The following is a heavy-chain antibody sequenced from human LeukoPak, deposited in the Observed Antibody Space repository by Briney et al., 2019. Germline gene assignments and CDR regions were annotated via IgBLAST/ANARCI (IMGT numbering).Heavy chain of an antibody. CDR3: TRGRRLDNAPTAPCEY. V-gene: IGHV1-2*02. D-gene: IGHD2-2*03. Sequence: GASAKVSCKASGYIFTGYYMHWVRQAPGQGLEWMGWINPNSGDTAYAQKFQGRVTMTRDTSIRTVYMELSSLKSDDTAVYYCTRGRRLDNAPTAPCEYWGQGTLVTVSS. CDR2: INPNSGDT. CDR1: GYIFTGYY. J-gene: IGHJ4*02.